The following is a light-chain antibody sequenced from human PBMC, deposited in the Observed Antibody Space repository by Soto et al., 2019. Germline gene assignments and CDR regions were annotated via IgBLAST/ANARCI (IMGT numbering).Light chain of an antibody. CDR1: QNIGSN. CDR3: QQHNNWPPYT. V-gene: IGKV3-15*01. J-gene: IGKJ2*01. Sequence: EVVMTQSPATLSASPGERVILSCRASQNIGSNLAWYQQRPGQAPRLLMYGASTRATETPARFSGSGSATDFTLAISSLQSEDFAVYYCQQHNNWPPYTFGQGTKLEIK. CDR2: GAS.